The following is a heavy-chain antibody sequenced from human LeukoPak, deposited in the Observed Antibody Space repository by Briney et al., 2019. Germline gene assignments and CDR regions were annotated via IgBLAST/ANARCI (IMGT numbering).Heavy chain of an antibody. J-gene: IGHJ4*02. Sequence: SETLSLTCAVYGGSFSGYYWSWIRQPPGKGLEWIGEINHSGSTNYNPSLKSRVTISVDTSKNQFSLKLSSVTAADTAVYYCARPSNCGGDCYTPSYDYWGQGTLVTVSS. CDR3: ARPSNCGGDCYTPSYDY. V-gene: IGHV4-34*01. CDR2: INHSGST. CDR1: GGSFSGYY. D-gene: IGHD2-21*02.